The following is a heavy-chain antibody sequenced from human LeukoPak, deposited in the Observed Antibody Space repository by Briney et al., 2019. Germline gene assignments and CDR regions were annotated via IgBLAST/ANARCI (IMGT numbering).Heavy chain of an antibody. Sequence: GGSLRLSCAASGFTFSNAWMSWVRQAPGKGLEWVGFIRSKAYGGTTEYAASVKGRFTISRDNSKSIAYLQMNSLKTEDTAVYYCTREPEYYYFYNWFDPWGQGTLVTVST. CDR1: GFTFSNAW. CDR2: IRSKAYGGTT. CDR3: TREPEYYYFYNWFDP. D-gene: IGHD2/OR15-2a*01. V-gene: IGHV3-49*04. J-gene: IGHJ5*02.